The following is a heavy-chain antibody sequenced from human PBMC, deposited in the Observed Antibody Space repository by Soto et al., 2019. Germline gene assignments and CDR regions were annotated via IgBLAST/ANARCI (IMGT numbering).Heavy chain of an antibody. D-gene: IGHD3-22*01. CDR2: ISGSGGST. Sequence: RLSCAASGFTFRSYAMSWVRQAPGKGLEWVSAISGSGGSTYYADSVKGRFTISRDNSKNTLYLQMNSLRAEDTAVYYCAGSSGYSRFDYWGQGTLVTVSS. CDR3: AGSSGYSRFDY. CDR1: GFTFRSYA. J-gene: IGHJ4*02. V-gene: IGHV3-23*01.